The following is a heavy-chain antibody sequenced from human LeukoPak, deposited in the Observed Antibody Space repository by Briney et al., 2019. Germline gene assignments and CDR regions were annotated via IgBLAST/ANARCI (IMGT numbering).Heavy chain of an antibody. V-gene: IGHV1-24*01. CDR1: GYTLTELS. CDR2: FDPEDGET. D-gene: IGHD3-9*01. CDR3: ATVGYYDILTGYYSPQYNWFDP. Sequence: ASVKVSCKVSGYTLTELSMHWVRQAPGKGLEWMGGFDPEDGETIYAQKLQGRVTMTEDTSTDTAYMELSSLRSEDTAVYYCATVGYYDILTGYYSPQYNWFDPWGQGTLVTVSS. J-gene: IGHJ5*02.